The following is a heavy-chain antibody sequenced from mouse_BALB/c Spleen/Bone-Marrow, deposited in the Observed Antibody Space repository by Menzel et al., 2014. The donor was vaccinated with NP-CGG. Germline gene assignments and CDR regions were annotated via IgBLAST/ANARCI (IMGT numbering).Heavy chain of an antibody. CDR1: GFNIKDTY. Sequence: EVQLVEYGEELVNPGASVKLSCTASGFNIKDTYMHWVKQRPEQGLEWIGRIDSAKGTIKYDPKFQGKATITADTSSNTAYLQLSSLTSEYTAVYYCARYYMFPYYKTLDYWGQGTRATVSS. V-gene: IGHV14-3*02. J-gene: IGHJ4*01. CDR2: IDSAKGTI. D-gene: IGHD1-1*01. CDR3: ARYYMFPYYKTLDY.